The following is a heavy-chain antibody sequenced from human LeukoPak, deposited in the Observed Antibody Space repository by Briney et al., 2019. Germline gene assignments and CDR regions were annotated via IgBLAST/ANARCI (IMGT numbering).Heavy chain of an antibody. CDR3: AKSRAPTADPDAFDV. J-gene: IGHJ3*01. V-gene: IGHV3-30*02. CDR1: GFIFRNYG. Sequence: GGSLRLSCAASGFIFRNYGIHWVRQAPGKGLEWVAFIRNGGSNGGNIEYYRDSVKGRFTISRDNSKNSLYLQMNRLRAEDTAVYFCAKSRAPTADPDAFDVWGQGTMVTVSS. CDR2: IRNGGSNGGNIE. D-gene: IGHD1-14*01.